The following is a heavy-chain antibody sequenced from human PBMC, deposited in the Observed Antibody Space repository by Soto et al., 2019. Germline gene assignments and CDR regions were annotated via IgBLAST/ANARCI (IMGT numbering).Heavy chain of an antibody. D-gene: IGHD2-2*01. CDR3: ARGGSTSRWHYYYGKDV. V-gene: IGHV3-23*01. CDR1: AGTPRQGA. Sequence: PGGERRVSRAASAGTPRQGAMISFRHALGKEQKWVSAISGSGGSTYYADSVKGRFTISRDNSKNTLYLQMNSLRAEDTAVYYCARGGSTSRWHYYYGKDVSGRGTTVPVSS. J-gene: IGHJ6*02. CDR2: ISGSGGST.